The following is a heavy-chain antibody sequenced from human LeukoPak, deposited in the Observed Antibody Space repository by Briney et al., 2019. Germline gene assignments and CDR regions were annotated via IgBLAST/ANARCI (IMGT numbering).Heavy chain of an antibody. CDR1: GGSVSSGSYY. J-gene: IGHJ4*02. CDR2: IYYSGST. Sequence: SETLSLTCTVSGGSVSSGSYYWRWIRQPPGKGLEWIGYIYYSGSTNYNPSLKSRVTISVDTSKNQFSLKLSSVTAADTAVYYCARGLNSGWHVDYWGQGTLVTVSS. CDR3: ARGLNSGWHVDY. D-gene: IGHD5-12*01. V-gene: IGHV4-61*01.